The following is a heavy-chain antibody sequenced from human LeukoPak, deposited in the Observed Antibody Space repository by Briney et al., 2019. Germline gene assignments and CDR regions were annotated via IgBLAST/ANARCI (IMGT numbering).Heavy chain of an antibody. CDR3: AKDYYGSGSYFVYYYYYYMDV. Sequence: GGSLRLSCAASGFTFSSYGMHWVRQAPGRGLEWVAVIWYDGSNKYYADSVKGRFTIYRDNSKNTLYLQMNSLRAEDTAVYYCAKDYYGSGSYFVYYYYYYMDVWGKGTTVTVSS. D-gene: IGHD3-10*01. J-gene: IGHJ6*03. CDR2: IWYDGSNK. CDR1: GFTFSSYG. V-gene: IGHV3-33*06.